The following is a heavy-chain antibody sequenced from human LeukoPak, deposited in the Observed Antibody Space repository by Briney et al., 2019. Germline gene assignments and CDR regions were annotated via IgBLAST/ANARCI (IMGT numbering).Heavy chain of an antibody. CDR2: ISGSGGST. CDR1: GFTFSSYG. D-gene: IGHD2-2*01. CDR3: AKGATYCSSASCPDVFDI. V-gene: IGHV3-23*01. Sequence: GGSLRLSCAASGFTFSSYGMSWVRQAPGKGLEWVSAISGSGGSTYYADSVKGRFTISRDNSKSTLYLQMNSLRVDDTAVYYCAKGATYCSSASCPDVFDIWGQGTMVTVSS. J-gene: IGHJ3*02.